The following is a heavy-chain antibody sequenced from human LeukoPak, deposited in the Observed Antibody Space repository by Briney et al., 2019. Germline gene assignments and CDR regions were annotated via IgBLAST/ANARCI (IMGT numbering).Heavy chain of an antibody. J-gene: IGHJ4*02. CDR2: IWYDGSNK. CDR3: ARSGNYCSGGSCYLDY. V-gene: IGHV3-33*08. Sequence: GGSLRLSCAASGFTFSSYAMHWVRQAPGKGLEWVAVIWYDGSNKYYADSVKGRFTISRDNSKNTLYLQMNSLRAEDTAVYYCARSGNYCSGGSCYLDYWGQGTLVTVSS. CDR1: GFTFSSYA. D-gene: IGHD2-15*01.